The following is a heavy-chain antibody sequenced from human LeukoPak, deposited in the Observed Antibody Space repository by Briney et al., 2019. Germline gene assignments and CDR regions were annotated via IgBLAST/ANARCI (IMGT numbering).Heavy chain of an antibody. V-gene: IGHV4-59*01. J-gene: IGHJ3*02. CDR2: IYYSGST. CDR3: ARASIAVAGTPEEAFDI. CDR1: GGSISSYY. D-gene: IGHD6-19*01. Sequence: PSETLSLTCTVSGGSISSYYWSWIRQPPGKGLEWIGYIYYSGSTNYNPSLKSRVTISVDTSKNQFSLKLSSVTAADTAVYYCARASIAVAGTPEEAFDIWGQGTMVTVSS.